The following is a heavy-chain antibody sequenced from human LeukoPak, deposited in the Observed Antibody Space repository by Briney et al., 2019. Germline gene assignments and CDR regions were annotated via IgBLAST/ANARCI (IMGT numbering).Heavy chain of an antibody. D-gene: IGHD2-15*01. V-gene: IGHV3-49*03. Sequence: GGSLRLSCTASGFTFGVYAMSWFRQAPGKGLEWVGFIRTKGYGGTTEYAASVKGRFIISRDESKSIAYLQMNSLKTEDTGVYYCARAYCSGGTCPFDYWGQGTLVTVSS. J-gene: IGHJ4*02. CDR2: IRTKGYGGTT. CDR3: ARAYCSGGTCPFDY. CDR1: GFTFGVYA.